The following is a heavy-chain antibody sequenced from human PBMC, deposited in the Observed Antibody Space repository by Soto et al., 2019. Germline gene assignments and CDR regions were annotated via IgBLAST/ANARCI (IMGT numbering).Heavy chain of an antibody. J-gene: IGHJ3*02. V-gene: IGHV1-3*01. CDR2: TNAGNGNT. CDR1: GYTFTSYA. CDR3: ARDRYCSSTSCHDAFDI. D-gene: IGHD2-2*01. Sequence: QVQLVQSGAEVKKPGASVKVSCKASGYTFTSYAMHWVRQAPGQRLEWMGWTNAGNGNTKYSQKFQGRVTITRDTSASTAYMELSSLRSEDTAVYYCARDRYCSSTSCHDAFDIWGQGTMVTVSS.